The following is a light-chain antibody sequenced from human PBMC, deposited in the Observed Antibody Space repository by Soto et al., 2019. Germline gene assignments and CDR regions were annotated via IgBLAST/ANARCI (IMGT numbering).Light chain of an antibody. CDR2: DNS. CDR3: QSYDSSLSGSVV. CDR1: SSNIGAGYD. J-gene: IGLJ2*01. V-gene: IGLV1-40*01. Sequence: QSVLTQPPSVSGAPGQRVTIPCTGSSSNIGAGYDVHWYQQLPGTAPKLLIFDNSNRPSGVPDRISGSRSGTSASLAITGLQAEDEADYYCQSYDSSLSGSVVFGGGTKLTVL.